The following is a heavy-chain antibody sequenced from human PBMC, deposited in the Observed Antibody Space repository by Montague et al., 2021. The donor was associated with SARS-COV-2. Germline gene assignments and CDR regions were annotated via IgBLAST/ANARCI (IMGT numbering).Heavy chain of an antibody. CDR1: GGSIRSYY. CDR2: IYHDGST. D-gene: IGHD1-26*01. V-gene: IGHV4-59*03. CDR3: ARYGSYFEH. J-gene: IGHJ4*02. Sequence: SETLSLTCTVPGGSIRSYYWGWIRQPPGKGLEWIGYIYHDGSTNYNPSLKSRVTMSVDSSKNQFSLRLSSVTAADTTVYYCARYGSYFEHWGQGTLVTVSS.